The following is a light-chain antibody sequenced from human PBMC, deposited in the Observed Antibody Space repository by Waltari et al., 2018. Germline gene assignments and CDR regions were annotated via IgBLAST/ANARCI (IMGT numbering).Light chain of an antibody. CDR2: EGS. J-gene: IGLJ1*01. CDR1: SSDVGSNNL. CDR3: CSYAGSSTYV. Sequence: QSALTQPASVSGSPGQSITISCTGTSSDVGSNNLVSWYQQHPGKAPKLMSYEGSTRPSGVSNLFSGSKSGNTASLTIAGLQAEDEADYYCCSYAGSSTYVFGTGTKVTVL. V-gene: IGLV2-23*01.